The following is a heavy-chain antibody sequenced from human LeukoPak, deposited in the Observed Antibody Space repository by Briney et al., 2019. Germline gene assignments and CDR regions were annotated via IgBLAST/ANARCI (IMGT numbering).Heavy chain of an antibody. CDR3: ARARCQLVPYFDP. J-gene: IGHJ4*02. V-gene: IGHV1-2*02. Sequence: VASVKVSCKASGYTFTDYYMHWVRQAPGQGLEWMGWINPNSGGTNFAQKFQGRVAMTRDTSISTAYLELGSLRSDDTAVYFCARARCQLVPYFDPWGQGPLVTVSS. CDR1: GYTFTDYY. D-gene: IGHD6-6*01. CDR2: INPNSGGT.